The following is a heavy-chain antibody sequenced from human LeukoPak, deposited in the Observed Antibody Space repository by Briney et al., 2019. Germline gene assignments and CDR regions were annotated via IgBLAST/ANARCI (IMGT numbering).Heavy chain of an antibody. V-gene: IGHV1-69*13. J-gene: IGHJ4*02. CDR1: GGTFSIYA. CDR2: IIPIFGTA. Sequence: SVTVSFKASGGTFSIYAISWVRQAPGQGLEWMGGIIPIFGTANYAQKFQGRVTITADESTSTAYMELSSLRSEVTAVYYCARGTWQQLVDYWGQGTLVTVSS. CDR3: ARGTWQQLVDY. D-gene: IGHD6-13*01.